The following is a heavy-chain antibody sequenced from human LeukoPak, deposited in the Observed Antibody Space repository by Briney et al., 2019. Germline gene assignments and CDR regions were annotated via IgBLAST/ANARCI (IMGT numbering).Heavy chain of an antibody. D-gene: IGHD3-22*01. CDR2: ISGSGGST. CDR3: ARGFYYDSLPFDP. J-gene: IGHJ5*02. Sequence: GGSLRLSCAASGFTFSSYAMSWVRQAPGKGLEWVSAISGSGGSTYYADSVKGRFTISRDNAKNSLYLQMNSLRDEDTAVYYCARGFYYDSLPFDPWGQGTLVTVSS. V-gene: IGHV3-23*01. CDR1: GFTFSSYA.